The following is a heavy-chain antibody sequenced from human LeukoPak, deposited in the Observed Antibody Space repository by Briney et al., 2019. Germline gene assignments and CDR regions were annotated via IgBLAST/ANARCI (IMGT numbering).Heavy chain of an antibody. J-gene: IGHJ5*02. Sequence: SETLSLTCTVSGGSISSDYWSWIREPPGKGLEWIGYFYYSGSTNYNPSLESRVTISVDTSITQFSLKLSSVTAADTAVYYCARLASLSTTAHPGRTWVDPWGQGTLVTVSS. CDR2: FYYSGST. CDR1: GGSISSDY. D-gene: IGHD2/OR15-2a*01. CDR3: ARLASLSTTAHPGRTWVDP. V-gene: IGHV4-59*01.